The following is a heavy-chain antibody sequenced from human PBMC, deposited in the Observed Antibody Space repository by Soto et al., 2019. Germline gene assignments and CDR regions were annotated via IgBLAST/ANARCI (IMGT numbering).Heavy chain of an antibody. CDR2: IYWNDDK. Sequence: SGPTLVNPTHTLTLTCTFSGFSLSTIGVGVGWIRQPPGKALEWLALIYWNDDKRYSPSLKSRLTITKDASKNQVVLTMTNMDPLDKATYYCGGLTTYHSSASPDYWGQGTXVTVSS. J-gene: IGHJ4*02. CDR1: GFSLSTIGVG. CDR3: GGLTTYHSSASPDY. V-gene: IGHV2-5*01. D-gene: IGHD3-22*01.